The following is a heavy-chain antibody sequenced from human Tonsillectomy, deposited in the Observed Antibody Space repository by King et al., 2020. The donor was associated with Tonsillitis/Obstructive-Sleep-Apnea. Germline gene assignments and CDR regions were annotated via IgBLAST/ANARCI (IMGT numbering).Heavy chain of an antibody. J-gene: IGHJ4*02. CDR3: ARKRLLPDRFDY. V-gene: IGHV3-21*01. Sequence: VQLVESGGGLVKPGGSLRLSCATSGFTFSSYSMNWVRQAPGKGLEWVSSIGSTSDYIYYADSVKGRFTVSRENAKNSLYLQMNSLRAEDTAVYYCARKRLLPDRFDYWGQGTLVIVSS. CDR2: IGSTSDYI. CDR1: GFTFSSYS. D-gene: IGHD3-22*01.